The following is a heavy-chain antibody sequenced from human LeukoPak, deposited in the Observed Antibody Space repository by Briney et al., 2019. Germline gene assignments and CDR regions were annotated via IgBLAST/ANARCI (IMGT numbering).Heavy chain of an antibody. CDR1: GGTFSSYA. J-gene: IGHJ6*04. V-gene: IGHV1-69*01. D-gene: IGHD2-15*01. CDR2: IIPIFGTA. Sequence: SVKVSCKASGGTFSSYAISWVRQAPGHGLEWMGGIIPIFGTANYAQKFQGRVTITADESTSTAYMELSSLRSEDTAVYYCAREYCSGGSCFPSGYGIDVWGKGTTVTVSS. CDR3: AREYCSGGSCFPSGYGIDV.